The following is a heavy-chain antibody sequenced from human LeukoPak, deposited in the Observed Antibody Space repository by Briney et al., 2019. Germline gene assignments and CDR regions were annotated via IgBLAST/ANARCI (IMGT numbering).Heavy chain of an antibody. V-gene: IGHV3-7*01. J-gene: IGHJ6*02. CDR1: GFTFSSYW. Sequence: GGSLRLSCAASGFTFSSYWMSWVRQAPGKGLEWVANIKQDGSERYYVDSVKGRFTISRDNAKNSLYLQMNSLRAEDTAVYYCARDPAMVPYYYYGMDVWGQGTTVTVSS. CDR2: IKQDGSER. CDR3: ARDPAMVPYYYYGMDV. D-gene: IGHD4/OR15-4a*01.